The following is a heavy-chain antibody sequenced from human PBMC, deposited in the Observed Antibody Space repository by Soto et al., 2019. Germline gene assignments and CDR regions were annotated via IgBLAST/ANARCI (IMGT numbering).Heavy chain of an antibody. CDR1: GGIVRRTYW. J-gene: IGHJ4*02. CDR3: ARVAVAGTRVNY. D-gene: IGHD6-19*01. V-gene: IGHV4-4*02. CDR2: IYHSGSA. Sequence: EKLPVTYAVSGGIVRRTYWWSWVRQPAGKGLEWIGEIYHSGSANYNPSLKSRVTISVDNSKNQFSLNLSSVTAADTAVYYCARVAVAGTRVNYWGQGTLVT.